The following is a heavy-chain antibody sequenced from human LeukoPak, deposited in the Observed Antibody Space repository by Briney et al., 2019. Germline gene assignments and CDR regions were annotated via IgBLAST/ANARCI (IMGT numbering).Heavy chain of an antibody. Sequence: PGGSLRLSCAASGFTFDDYTMHWVRQSPGKGPEWVSLFSWDGGTTYYADSVKGRFTISRDTSKNTLYLQMNSLRAEDTAIYYCAKRLSLRFDAFDIWGPGTMVTISS. CDR2: FSWDGGTT. D-gene: IGHD3-3*01. J-gene: IGHJ3*02. V-gene: IGHV3-43*01. CDR1: GFTFDDYT. CDR3: AKRLSLRFDAFDI.